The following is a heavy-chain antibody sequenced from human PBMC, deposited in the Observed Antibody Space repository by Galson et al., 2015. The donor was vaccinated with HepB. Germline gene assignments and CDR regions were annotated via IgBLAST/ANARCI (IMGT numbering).Heavy chain of an antibody. D-gene: IGHD6-19*01. Sequence: SLRLSCAAFSSYAMSWVRQAPGKGLEWVSYISASGGTTYFADSVKGRFTISRDKSKNTLYLQMNSLRDEDTAVYYCAKDRLGSGWYPPENYFDYWGQGTLVTVSS. CDR3: AKDRLGSGWYPPENYFDY. CDR1: SSYA. J-gene: IGHJ4*02. V-gene: IGHV3-23*01. CDR2: ISASGGTT.